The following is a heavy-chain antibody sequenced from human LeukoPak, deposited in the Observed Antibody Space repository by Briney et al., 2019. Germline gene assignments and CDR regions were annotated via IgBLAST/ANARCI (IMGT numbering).Heavy chain of an antibody. CDR2: IKSKTDGRTT. Sequence: PGGSLRLSCAASGFTFSNAWMSWVRQAPGKGLEWVGRIKSKTDGRTTDYAAPVKGRFTISRDDSKNTLYLQMNSLKTEDTAVYYCTNVWWIQRRWGQGTLVTVSS. J-gene: IGHJ4*02. D-gene: IGHD5-18*01. CDR1: GFTFSNAW. V-gene: IGHV3-15*01. CDR3: TNVWWIQRR.